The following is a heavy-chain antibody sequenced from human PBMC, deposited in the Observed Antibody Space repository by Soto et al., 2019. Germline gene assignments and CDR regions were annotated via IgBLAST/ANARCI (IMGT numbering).Heavy chain of an antibody. CDR1: LYIYTSHD. V-gene: IGHV1-8*01. CDR2: MNPNSGNT. D-gene: IGHD6-6*01. Sequence: SVPVSLKASLYIYTSHDSNCVRQPTRKGREWMGWMNPNSGNTGYAQKFQGRATMTRNTSISTAYMELSSLRSEDTAVYYCARVDYSSSTHYYYYYLDVWGKGTTVTVSS. CDR3: ARVDYSSSTHYYYYYLDV. J-gene: IGHJ6*03.